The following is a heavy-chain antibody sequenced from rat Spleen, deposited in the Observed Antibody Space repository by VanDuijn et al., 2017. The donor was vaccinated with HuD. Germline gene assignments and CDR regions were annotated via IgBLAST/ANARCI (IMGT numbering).Heavy chain of an antibody. Sequence: EVQLVESGGGLVQPGGSLKFSCAASGFTFSDYAMAWIRQAPTKGLEWVASISPSGGSTYYRDSVMGRFTISRDNAKSTLYLQVDSLRSEDTATYYCARRHYDGAYGYFDFWGPGTMVTVSS. D-gene: IGHD1-12*02. J-gene: IGHJ1*01. V-gene: IGHV5S23*01. CDR1: GFTFSDYA. CDR3: ARRHYDGAYGYFDF. CDR2: ISPSGGST.